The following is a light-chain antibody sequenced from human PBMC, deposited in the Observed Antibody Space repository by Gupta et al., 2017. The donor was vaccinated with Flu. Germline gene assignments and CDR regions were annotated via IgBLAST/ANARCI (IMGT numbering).Light chain of an antibody. CDR2: RNN. J-gene: IGLJ7*01. CDR3: ATWDDTLSGCV. CDR1: SSNIGSIS. V-gene: IGLV1-47*01. Sequence: VTISGAGSSSNIGSISVHWYQQSPGPAPKLLMYRNNQRPSGVPDRFSGSKSGTSASLAISGLRSEDEADYFCATWDDTLSGCVFGGGTQLTVL.